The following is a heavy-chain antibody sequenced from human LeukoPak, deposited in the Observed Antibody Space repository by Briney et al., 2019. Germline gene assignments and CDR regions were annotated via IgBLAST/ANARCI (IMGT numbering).Heavy chain of an antibody. Sequence: GGSLRLSCAASGFTFSSYAMSWVRQAPGKGLEWVSAISGSGGYTYYADSVKGRFTISRDNAKNSLYLQMNSLRAEDTAVYYCARENYGDYGSRYFDLWGRGTLVTVSS. D-gene: IGHD4-17*01. J-gene: IGHJ2*01. V-gene: IGHV3-23*01. CDR2: ISGSGGYT. CDR1: GFTFSSYA. CDR3: ARENYGDYGSRYFDL.